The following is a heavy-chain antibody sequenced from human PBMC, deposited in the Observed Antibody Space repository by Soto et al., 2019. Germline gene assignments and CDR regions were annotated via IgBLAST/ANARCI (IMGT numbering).Heavy chain of an antibody. Sequence: QVQLVQSGAEVKKPGASVKVSCKASGYTFTSYAMHWVRQAPGQRLEWMGWINAGNGNTKYSQKFQGRVTITRDTSATRAYRELSSLRSEDTAVYYCARDLGDIVDLVAHYFDYWGQGTMVIVSS. CDR3: ARDLGDIVDLVAHYFDY. CDR2: INAGNGNT. J-gene: IGHJ4*02. CDR1: GYTFTSYA. D-gene: IGHD2-15*01. V-gene: IGHV1-3*01.